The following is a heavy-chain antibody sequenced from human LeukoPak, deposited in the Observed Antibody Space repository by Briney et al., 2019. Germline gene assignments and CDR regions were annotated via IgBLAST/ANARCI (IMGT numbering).Heavy chain of an antibody. Sequence: GASVKVSCKVSGYTLTELSMHWVRQAPGKGLEWMGGFDPEDGETIYAQKFQGRVTMTEDTSTDTAYMELSSLRSEDTAVYYCTGHTQGYVWNDYWGQGTLVTVSS. J-gene: IGHJ4*02. D-gene: IGHD3-16*01. CDR1: GYTLTELS. CDR2: FDPEDGET. CDR3: TGHTQGYVWNDY. V-gene: IGHV1-24*01.